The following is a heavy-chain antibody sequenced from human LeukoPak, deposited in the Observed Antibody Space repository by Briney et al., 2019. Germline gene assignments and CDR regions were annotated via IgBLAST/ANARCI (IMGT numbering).Heavy chain of an antibody. D-gene: IGHD5-18*01. CDR2: IYYSGST. CDR3: ARHVGYSYGSPPYFDY. V-gene: IGHV4-61*08. J-gene: IGHJ4*02. CDR1: GGSISSGGYY. Sequence: SETLSLTCTVSGGSISSGGYYWSWIRQHPGKGLEWIGYIYYSGSTNYNPSLKSRVTISVDTSKNQFSLKLSSVTAADTAVYYCARHVGYSYGSPPYFDYWGQGTLVTVSS.